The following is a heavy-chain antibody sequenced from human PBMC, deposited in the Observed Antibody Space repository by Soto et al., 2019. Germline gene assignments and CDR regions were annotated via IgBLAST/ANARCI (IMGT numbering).Heavy chain of an antibody. V-gene: IGHV4-34*01. CDR2: INHSGST. J-gene: IGHJ6*02. D-gene: IGHD5-18*01. CDR1: GGSFSGYY. CDR3: ARGVSYGLHLYYYYGMDV. Sequence: SETLSLTCAVYGGSFSGYYWSWIRQPPGKGLEWIGEINHSGSTNYNPSLKSRVTISVDTSKNQFSLKLSSVTAADTAVYYCARGVSYGLHLYYYYGMDVCGQGPKVTVYS.